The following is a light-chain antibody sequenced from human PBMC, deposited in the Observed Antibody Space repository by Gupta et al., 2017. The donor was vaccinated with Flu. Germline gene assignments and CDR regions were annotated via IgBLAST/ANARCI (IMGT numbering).Light chain of an antibody. Sequence: GTLSLSPGERATLSCRASQSVSNNYLAWYQQKPGQAPRLLIYAASSRATGIPDRFSGSGSGTDFTLTISRLEPEDFAVYSCQQYNNSPLTFGGGTKVEIK. J-gene: IGKJ4*01. CDR2: AAS. V-gene: IGKV3-20*01. CDR3: QQYNNSPLT. CDR1: QSVSNNY.